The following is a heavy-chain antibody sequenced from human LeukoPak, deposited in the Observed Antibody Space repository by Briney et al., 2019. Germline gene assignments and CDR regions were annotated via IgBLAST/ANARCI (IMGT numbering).Heavy chain of an antibody. D-gene: IGHD2-2*01. V-gene: IGHV3-33*06. CDR1: GFTFSSYG. CDR3: AKDHQVVVVPAAIAYFDY. J-gene: IGHJ4*02. Sequence: PGGSLRLSCAASGFTFSSYGMHWVRQARGKGLEWVGVIWYYGSNKYYAGSVKGRFTISRDYSQNTLYLQMNSLRAEDTAVYYCAKDHQVVVVPAAIAYFDYWGQGTLVTVSS. CDR2: IWYYGSNK.